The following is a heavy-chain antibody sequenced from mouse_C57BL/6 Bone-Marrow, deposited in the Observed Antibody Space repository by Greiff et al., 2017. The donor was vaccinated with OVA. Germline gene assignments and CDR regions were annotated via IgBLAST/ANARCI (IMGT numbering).Heavy chain of an antibody. J-gene: IGHJ2*01. Sequence: VQLQQSGAELVRPGSSVKLSCKASGYTFTSYWMDWVKQRPGQGLEWIGNIYPSDSETHYNQKFKDKATLTVDKSSSTAYMQLSSLTSEDSAVYYCARRTLRGFDYWGQGTTLTVSS. D-gene: IGHD2-12*01. CDR2: IYPSDSET. CDR3: ARRTLRGFDY. V-gene: IGHV1-61*01. CDR1: GYTFTSYW.